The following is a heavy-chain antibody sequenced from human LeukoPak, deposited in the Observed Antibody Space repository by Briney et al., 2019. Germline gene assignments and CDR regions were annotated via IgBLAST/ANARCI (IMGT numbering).Heavy chain of an antibody. D-gene: IGHD6-19*01. CDR3: ARDQWLAYYYHGMDV. V-gene: IGHV3-48*03. CDR1: GFTFSTYA. J-gene: IGHJ6*02. Sequence: GGSLRLSCAASGFTFSTYAMNWVRQAPGKGLEWVSYITNNGSTIYYADSVKGRFTISRDKAENSLYQQMNSLRAEDTAIYYCARDQWLAYYYHGMDVWGQGTTVTVSS. CDR2: ITNNGSTI.